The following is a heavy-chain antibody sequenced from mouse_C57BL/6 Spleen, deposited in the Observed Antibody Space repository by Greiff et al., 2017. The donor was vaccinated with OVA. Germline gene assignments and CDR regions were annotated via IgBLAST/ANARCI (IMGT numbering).Heavy chain of an antibody. CDR2: IYPGDGDT. CDR3: AYYYGSRGGFDD. J-gene: IGHJ2*01. V-gene: IGHV1-82*01. CDR1: GYAFSSSW. Sequence: QVQLQQSGPELVKPGASVKISCKASGYAFSSSWMNWVKQRPGKGLEWIGRIYPGDGDTNYNGKFKGKATLTADKSSSTAYMQLSSLTSEDSAVYFCAYYYGSRGGFDDWGQGTTLTVSS. D-gene: IGHD1-1*01.